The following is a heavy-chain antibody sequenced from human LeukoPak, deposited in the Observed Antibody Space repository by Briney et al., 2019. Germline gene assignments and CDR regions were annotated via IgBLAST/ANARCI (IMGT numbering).Heavy chain of an antibody. CDR3: AKDSRVTMVRGVPFDY. J-gene: IGHJ4*02. D-gene: IGHD3-10*01. CDR2: ISGSGGGT. Sequence: PGGSLRLSCAASGFTFSSYDMSWVRQAPGKGLEGVSAISGSGGGTYYTDSVKGRFTISRDNSKNTLYLQMNSLRAEDTAVYYGAKDSRVTMVRGVPFDYGGQGTLVSVSS. CDR1: GFTFSSYD. V-gene: IGHV3-23*01.